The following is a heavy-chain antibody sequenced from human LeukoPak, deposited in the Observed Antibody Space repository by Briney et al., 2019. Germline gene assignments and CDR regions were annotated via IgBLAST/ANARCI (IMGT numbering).Heavy chain of an antibody. V-gene: IGHV3-7*01. CDR3: ARVFKFGELLPGNYFDY. J-gene: IGHJ4*02. CDR2: IKQDGGEK. CDR1: GFTFSRYW. D-gene: IGHD3-10*01. Sequence: GGSLRLSCAASGFTFSRYWMSWVRQAPGKGLEWVANIKQDGGEKYNVDSVKGRFTISRDNAKNSLYLQMNTLRAEDTAVYYCARVFKFGELLPGNYFDYWGQGTLVTVSS.